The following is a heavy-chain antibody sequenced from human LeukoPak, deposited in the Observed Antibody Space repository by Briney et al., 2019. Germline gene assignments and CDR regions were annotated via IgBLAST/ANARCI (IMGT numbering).Heavy chain of an antibody. D-gene: IGHD3-22*01. CDR3: ARDYNYAFDN. CDR1: GFISSDYS. V-gene: IGHV3-48*04. CDR2: IGISSGNT. J-gene: IGHJ4*02. Sequence: GGSLRLSCAASGFISSDYSMNWVRQAPGKGLEWISYIGISSGNTKYADSVKGRFTISGDSAKNSLYLQMNSLRVEDTAVYYCARDYNYAFDNWGQGTLVTVSS.